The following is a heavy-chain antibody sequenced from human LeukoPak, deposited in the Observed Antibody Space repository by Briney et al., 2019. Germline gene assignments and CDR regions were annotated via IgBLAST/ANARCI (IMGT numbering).Heavy chain of an antibody. J-gene: IGHJ4*02. Sequence: PSETLSLTCAVYGGSFSGYYWSWIRQPPGKGLEWIGEINHSGSTNYNPSLKSRATISVETSKNQFSLKLGSVTAADTGVYYWAGGGVRGEDIDYWGQGTLVTVAS. CDR1: GGSFSGYY. CDR3: AGGGVRGEDIDY. D-gene: IGHD3-10*01. CDR2: INHSGST. V-gene: IGHV4-34*01.